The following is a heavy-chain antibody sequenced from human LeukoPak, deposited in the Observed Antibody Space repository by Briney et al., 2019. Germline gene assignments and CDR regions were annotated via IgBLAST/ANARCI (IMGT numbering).Heavy chain of an antibody. Sequence: PGGSLRLSCAASGFTFSRYWMSWVRQAPGKGLEWVATIKQDGSEKYYVDSVKGRFTISRDNAKNSLSLQMNSLSAEDTAVYYCARSGLRYFDCPDYWGQGALVTVSS. CDR3: ARSGLRYFDCPDY. D-gene: IGHD3-9*01. CDR2: IKQDGSEK. V-gene: IGHV3-7*05. CDR1: GFTFSRYW. J-gene: IGHJ4*02.